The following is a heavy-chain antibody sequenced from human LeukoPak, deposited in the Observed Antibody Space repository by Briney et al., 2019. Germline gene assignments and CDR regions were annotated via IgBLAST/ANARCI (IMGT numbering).Heavy chain of an antibody. J-gene: IGHJ4*02. Sequence: AASVKVPCKASGGTFSSYDISWVRQAPGQGLEWMGIINPSGGSTSYAQKFQGRVTMTTDRSTNTAYMELRSLRSDDTAVYYCARADVSGSYFHLDYWGQGTLVTVSS. D-gene: IGHD3-16*01. CDR1: GGTFSSYD. CDR2: INPSGGST. CDR3: ARADVSGSYFHLDY. V-gene: IGHV1-46*01.